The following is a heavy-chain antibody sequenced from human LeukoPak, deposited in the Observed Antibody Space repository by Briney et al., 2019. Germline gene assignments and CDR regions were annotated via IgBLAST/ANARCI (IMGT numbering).Heavy chain of an antibody. CDR1: GFGFSNSS. CDR2: ITGSSIYI. J-gene: IGHJ6*04. Sequence: GGSLRLSCAASGFGFSNSSMNWVRQTPGKGLEWVSSITGSSIYIYYADSVKGRFSISRDNAKNSLYLQMNSLRAEDTAVYYCAELGITMIGGVWGKGTTVTISS. D-gene: IGHD3-10*02. CDR3: AELGITMIGGV. V-gene: IGHV3-21*01.